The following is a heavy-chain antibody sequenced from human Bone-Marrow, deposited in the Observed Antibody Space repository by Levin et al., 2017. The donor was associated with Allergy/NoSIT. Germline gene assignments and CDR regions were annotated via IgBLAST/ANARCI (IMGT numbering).Heavy chain of an antibody. CDR3: AGDRDGAGWHFDL. J-gene: IGHJ2*01. V-gene: IGHV4-59*01. D-gene: IGHD5-24*01. CDR2: VYYSGNT. CDR1: GDSFSLYY. Sequence: SETLSLTCTFSGDSFSLYYWSWIRQPPGKELEWMGYVYYSGNTNYRPSLTSRVTISIDTSRNQFSLNLRSVTAADTAVYYCAGDRDGAGWHFDLWGRGTLVTVSS.